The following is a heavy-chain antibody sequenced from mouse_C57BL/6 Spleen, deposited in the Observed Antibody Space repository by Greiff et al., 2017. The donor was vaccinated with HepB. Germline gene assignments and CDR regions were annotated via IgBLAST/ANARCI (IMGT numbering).Heavy chain of an antibody. J-gene: IGHJ2*01. Sequence: EVKLMESEGGLVQPGRSMKLSCTASGFTFSDYYMAWVRQVPEKGLEWVANINYDGSSTYYLDSLKSRFIISRDNAKNILYLQMSSLKSEDTATYYCARVIYDGYYDYWGQGTTLTVSS. V-gene: IGHV5-16*01. CDR1: GFTFSDYY. CDR2: INYDGSST. D-gene: IGHD2-3*01. CDR3: ARVIYDGYYDY.